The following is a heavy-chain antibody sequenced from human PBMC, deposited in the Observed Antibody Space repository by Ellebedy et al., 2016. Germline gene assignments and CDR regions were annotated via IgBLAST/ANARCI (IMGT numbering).Heavy chain of an antibody. J-gene: IGHJ5*02. CDR1: GFTFSSYW. D-gene: IGHD4-17*01. Sequence: GGSLRLXXAASGFTFSSYWMSWVRQAPGKGLEWVANIKQDGSEKYYVDSVKGRFTISRDNAKNTLYLQMNSLRAEDTAIYYCAKDTTTVTTNWFDPWGQGTLVTVSS. CDR3: AKDTTTVTTNWFDP. V-gene: IGHV3-7*03. CDR2: IKQDGSEK.